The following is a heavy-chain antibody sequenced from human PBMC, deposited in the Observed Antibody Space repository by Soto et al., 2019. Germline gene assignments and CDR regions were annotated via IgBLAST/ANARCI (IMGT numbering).Heavy chain of an antibody. D-gene: IGHD3-3*02. CDR2: ISGYNGNA. Sequence: ASVKVSCKSSGYTFSTHGIGWVRQAPGQGLEWMGWISGYNGNANYAQKFQVRVTVTADTSTSTVYLEGTTLSSDDTAVYYCARGKAFLEWMSSRYYFDFWGQGTLVTVSS. CDR1: GYTFSTHG. V-gene: IGHV1-18*04. J-gene: IGHJ4*02. CDR3: ARGKAFLEWMSSRYYFDF.